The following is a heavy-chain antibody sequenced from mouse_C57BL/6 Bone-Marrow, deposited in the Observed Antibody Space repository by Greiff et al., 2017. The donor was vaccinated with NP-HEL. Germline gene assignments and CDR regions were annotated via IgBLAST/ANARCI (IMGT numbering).Heavy chain of an antibody. J-gene: IGHJ3*01. CDR1: GYTFTDYE. V-gene: IGHV1-15*01. CDR3: TKIYYDYSAWFAY. Sequence: VKLQESGAELVRPGASVTLSCKASGYTFTDYEMHWVKQTPVHGLEWIGAIDPETGGTAYNQKFKGKAILTADKSSSTAYMELRSLTSEDSAVYYCTKIYYDYSAWFAYWGQGTLVTVSA. CDR2: IDPETGGT. D-gene: IGHD2-4*01.